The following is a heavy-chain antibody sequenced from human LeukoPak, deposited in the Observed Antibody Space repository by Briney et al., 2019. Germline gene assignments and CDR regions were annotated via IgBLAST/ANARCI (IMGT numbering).Heavy chain of an antibody. CDR1: GGSISSYY. CDR3: ARQTWLIDY. Sequence: SETLSLTCTVSGGSISSYYWTWIRQPPGKGLEWIGHIYYTRTTNYNPSLKSRVTISVDTSKNQFSLKVSSVTAADTAVYYCARQTWLIDYWGQGTLITVSS. CDR2: IYYTRTT. D-gene: IGHD5-12*01. J-gene: IGHJ4*02. V-gene: IGHV4-59*08.